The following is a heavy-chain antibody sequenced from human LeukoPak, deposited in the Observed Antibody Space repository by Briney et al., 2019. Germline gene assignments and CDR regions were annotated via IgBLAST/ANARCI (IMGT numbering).Heavy chain of an antibody. V-gene: IGHV3-30*18. CDR3: AKVLPYDSSGYYPDY. D-gene: IGHD3-22*01. CDR1: GFTFSSYG. CDR2: ISYDGSNK. Sequence: PGGSLRLSCAASGFTFSSYGMHWVRQAPGKGLEWVAVISYDGSNKYYADSVKGRFTISRDNSKNTLYLQMNSLRAEDTAVYYCAKVLPYDSSGYYPDYWGQGTLVTVSS. J-gene: IGHJ4*02.